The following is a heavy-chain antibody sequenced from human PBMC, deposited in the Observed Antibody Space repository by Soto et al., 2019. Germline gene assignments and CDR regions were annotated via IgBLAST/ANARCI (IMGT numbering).Heavy chain of an antibody. CDR2: ISYDGSNK. V-gene: IGHV3-30*18. J-gene: IGHJ6*02. CDR3: AKALYYYDSSGQNRPSEDYYGMDV. D-gene: IGHD3-22*01. CDR1: GFTFSSYG. Sequence: PGGSLRLSCAASGFTFSSYGMHWVRQAPGKGLEWVAVISYDGSNKYYADSVKGRFTISRDNSKNTLYLQMNSLRAEDTAVYYCAKALYYYDSSGQNRPSEDYYGMDVWGQGTTVTVSS.